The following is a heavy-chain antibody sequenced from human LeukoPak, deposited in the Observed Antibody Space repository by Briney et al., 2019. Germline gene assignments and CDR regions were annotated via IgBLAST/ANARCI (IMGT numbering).Heavy chain of an antibody. V-gene: IGHV4-39*07. CDR3: ARFCVGGTCYSGGDH. Sequence: SKTLSLTCTVSGGSISSNGYYWGWIRQPPGKGLEWIGGVFYSGSTYYNPSLKSRVTISVDTSKNQFSLKLSSVTAADTAVHYCARFCVGGTCYSGGDHWGQGTLVTVSS. CDR2: VFYSGST. J-gene: IGHJ4*02. CDR1: GGSISSNGYY. D-gene: IGHD2-15*01.